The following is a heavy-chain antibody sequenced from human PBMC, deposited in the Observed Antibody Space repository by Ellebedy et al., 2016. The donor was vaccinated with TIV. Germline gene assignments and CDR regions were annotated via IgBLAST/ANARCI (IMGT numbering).Heavy chain of an antibody. Sequence: MPSETLSLTCTVSGGSVSSSSYYWSWIRQSPGKGLEWIGEINHRGTTNYNPSLASRVTVSIDTSKNQFSLTLTSVTAADTAVYYCASYKGAGYSYGSFAYWGQGTLVAVSS. CDR3: ASYKGAGYSYGSFAY. CDR1: GGSVSSSSYY. D-gene: IGHD5-18*01. CDR2: INHRGTT. J-gene: IGHJ4*02. V-gene: IGHV4-39*07.